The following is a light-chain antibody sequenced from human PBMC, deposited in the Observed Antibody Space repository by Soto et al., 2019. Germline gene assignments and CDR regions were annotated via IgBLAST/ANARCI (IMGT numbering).Light chain of an antibody. CDR1: SNDVGGYNY. CDR3: CSNAGGPDV. CDR2: DVS. Sequence: ALSQPRSVSGSPGQSVAISCTGTSNDVGGYNYVSWYQQHPGRVPKVIIYDVSQRPSGVPDRFSGSKSGNTASLTISDLQAEDEADYYCCSNAGGPDVFGSGTKVTVL. V-gene: IGLV2-11*01. J-gene: IGLJ1*01.